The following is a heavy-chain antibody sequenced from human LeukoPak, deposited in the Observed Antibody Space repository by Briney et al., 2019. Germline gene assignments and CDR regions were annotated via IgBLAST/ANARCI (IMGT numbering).Heavy chain of an antibody. V-gene: IGHV4-34*01. CDR2: INHSGST. CDR1: GGSFSGYY. Sequence: SETLSLTWAVYGGSFSGYYWSWIRQPPVKGLEWIGEINHSGSTNYNPSLRSRVTISVDTSKNQFSLKLSSVTAADTAVYYCARGRTLYYDSSGFGTLFDYWGQGTLVTVSS. CDR3: ARGRTLYYDSSGFGTLFDY. D-gene: IGHD3-22*01. J-gene: IGHJ4*02.